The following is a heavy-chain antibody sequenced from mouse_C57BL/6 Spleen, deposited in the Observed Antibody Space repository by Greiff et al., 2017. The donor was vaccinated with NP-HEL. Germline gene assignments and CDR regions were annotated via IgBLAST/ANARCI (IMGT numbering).Heavy chain of an antibody. Sequence: VHLVESGPELVKPGASVKISCKASGYAFSSSWMNWVKQRPGKGLEWIGRIYPGDGDTNYNGKFKGKATLTADKSSSTAYMQLSSLTSEDSAVYFCARFSPYYGSSYLYYFDYWGQGTTLTVSS. V-gene: IGHV1-82*01. D-gene: IGHD1-1*01. CDR2: IYPGDGDT. CDR3: ARFSPYYGSSYLYYFDY. J-gene: IGHJ2*01. CDR1: GYAFSSSW.